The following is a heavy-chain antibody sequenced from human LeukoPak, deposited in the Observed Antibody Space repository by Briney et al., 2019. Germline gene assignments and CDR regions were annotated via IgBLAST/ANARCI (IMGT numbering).Heavy chain of an antibody. CDR1: EFPFTAAW. Sequence: GGSLRLSCATSEFPFTAAWMTWVRQAPGKGLERVGRIKRTNDGGATDYAAPVKGRFTISRDDSKNTLYLLMSILKAEDTAVYYCASEHYHQLQRWGQGTLVTVSS. CDR3: ASEHYHQLQR. CDR2: IKRTNDGGAT. V-gene: IGHV3-15*01. J-gene: IGHJ4*02. D-gene: IGHD1-1*01.